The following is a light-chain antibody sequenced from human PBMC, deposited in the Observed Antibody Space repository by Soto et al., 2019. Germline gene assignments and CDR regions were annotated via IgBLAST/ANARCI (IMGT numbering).Light chain of an antibody. V-gene: IGKV1-6*01. J-gene: IGKJ2*01. CDR1: QAIGND. CDR2: AAS. Sequence: ATQMTQSPSSLSASVGDRVTITCRASQAIGNDLTWYQQKPGKAPNLLIFAASSLQSGVPSRFSGSGSGTDFTLTISSLQPEDFATYYCLQDYNYPLTFGQGTKLEIK. CDR3: LQDYNYPLT.